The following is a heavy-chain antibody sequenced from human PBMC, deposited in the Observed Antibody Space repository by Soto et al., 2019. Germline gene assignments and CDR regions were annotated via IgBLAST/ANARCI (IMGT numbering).Heavy chain of an antibody. Sequence: KPSETLSLTCTVSGGSISSGGYYWSWIRQHPGKGLEWIGYIYYSGSTYYNPSLKSRVTISVDTSKNQFSLKLSSVTAADTAVYYCAIAAAGTVDYWGQGTLVTVSS. CDR3: AIAAAGTVDY. J-gene: IGHJ4*02. CDR2: IYYSGST. D-gene: IGHD6-13*01. CDR1: GGSISSGGYY. V-gene: IGHV4-31*03.